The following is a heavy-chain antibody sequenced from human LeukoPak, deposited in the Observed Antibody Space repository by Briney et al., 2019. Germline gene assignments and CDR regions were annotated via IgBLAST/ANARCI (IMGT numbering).Heavy chain of an antibody. D-gene: IGHD2-15*01. J-gene: IGHJ3*02. CDR1: VYSFTSYW. Sequence: GESLKISCKGSVYSFTSYWIGWVRQMPGKGLERMGIIYPGDSDTRYSPSFQGQVTISADKSISTAYLQWSNLKASDTAMYYCARQSYCSGGSCYSAFDIWGQGTMVTVSS. V-gene: IGHV5-51*01. CDR2: IYPGDSDT. CDR3: ARQSYCSGGSCYSAFDI.